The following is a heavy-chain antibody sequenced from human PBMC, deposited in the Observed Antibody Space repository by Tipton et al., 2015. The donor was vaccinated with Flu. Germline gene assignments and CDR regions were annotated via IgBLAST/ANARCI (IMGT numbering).Heavy chain of an antibody. V-gene: IGHV4-4*07. CDR2: IYTSGST. Sequence: LRLSCTVSGGSISSYYWSWIRQPAGKGLEWIGRIYTSGSTNYNPSLKSRVTMSVDTSKNQFSLKLSSVTAADTAVYYCASGRKRGYFDYWGQGTLVTVSS. CDR1: GGSISSYY. CDR3: ASGRKRGYFDY. J-gene: IGHJ4*02. D-gene: IGHD1-26*01.